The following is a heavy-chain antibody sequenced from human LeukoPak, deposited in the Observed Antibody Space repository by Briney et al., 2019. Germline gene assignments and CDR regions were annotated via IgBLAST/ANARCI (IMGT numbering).Heavy chain of an antibody. CDR1: GGSISSGDYY. Sequence: SETLSLTCTVSGGSISSGDYYWSWVRQPPGKGLEWIGYIYYSGSTYYNPSLMSRVTISVDTSKNQFSLKLSSVTAADTAVYYCARGLGVPTEYYYYYGMDVWGQGTTVTVFS. V-gene: IGHV4-30-4*01. J-gene: IGHJ6*02. CDR3: ARGLGVPTEYYYYYGMDV. CDR2: IYYSGST. D-gene: IGHD3-16*01.